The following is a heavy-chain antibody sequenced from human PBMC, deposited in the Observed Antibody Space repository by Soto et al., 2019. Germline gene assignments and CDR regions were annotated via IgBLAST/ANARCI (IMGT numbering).Heavy chain of an antibody. J-gene: IGHJ4*02. Sequence: HVQLVQSGAEVKKPGSSVTISCKASGGTFNTYTFSWVRQAPGQGLEWMGSILPILGSVNYAQNFQGRLSITAYQSATTAYMELSSLTSYDTAVHFCGRIPRYSFPTSDPLDYWGQGTMVTVSS. CDR2: ILPILGSV. V-gene: IGHV1-69*02. CDR3: GRIPRYSFPTSDPLDY. D-gene: IGHD5-18*01. CDR1: GGTFNTYT.